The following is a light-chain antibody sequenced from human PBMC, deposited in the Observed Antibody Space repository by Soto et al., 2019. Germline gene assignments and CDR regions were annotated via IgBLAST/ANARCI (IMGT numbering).Light chain of an antibody. CDR2: GAS. J-gene: IGKJ2*01. CDR3: HQYGSLYT. V-gene: IGKV3-20*01. CDR1: QSVSSSY. Sequence: EIVLTQSPGTLSLSPGERATLSCRASQSVSSSYLAWYQQKPGQAPRLLIYGASSRATGIPDRFSGSGSGTDFTLPISRLEPEDFAVYYCHQYGSLYTFGQGTKLEIK.